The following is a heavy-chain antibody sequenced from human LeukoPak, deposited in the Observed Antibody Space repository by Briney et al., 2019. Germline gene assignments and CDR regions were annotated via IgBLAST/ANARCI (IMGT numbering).Heavy chain of an antibody. CDR2: IYYSGST. CDR3: ARDQITMVRGVMQENWFDP. D-gene: IGHD3-10*01. CDR1: GGSISSGGYY. V-gene: IGHV4-31*03. J-gene: IGHJ5*02. Sequence: SETLSLTCTVSGGSISSGGYYWSWIRQHPGKGLEWIGYIYYSGSTYYNPSLKSRVTISVDTSKNQFSLKLSPVTAADTAVYYCARDQITMVRGVMQENWFDPWGQGTLVTVSS.